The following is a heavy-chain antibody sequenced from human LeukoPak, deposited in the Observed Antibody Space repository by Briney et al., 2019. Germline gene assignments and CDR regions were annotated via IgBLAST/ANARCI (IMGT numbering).Heavy chain of an antibody. V-gene: IGHV3-33*01. J-gene: IGHJ4*02. CDR3: ARTQGRFYGSGSYQGFDY. CDR2: IWYDGSNK. D-gene: IGHD3-10*01. CDR1: GFTFSSYG. Sequence: PGRSLRLSCAASGFTFSSYGMHWVRQAPGKGLEWVAVIWYDGSNKYYADSVKGRFTISRDNSKNTLYLQMNSLRAEDTAVYYCARTQGRFYGSGSYQGFDYWGQGTLVTVSS.